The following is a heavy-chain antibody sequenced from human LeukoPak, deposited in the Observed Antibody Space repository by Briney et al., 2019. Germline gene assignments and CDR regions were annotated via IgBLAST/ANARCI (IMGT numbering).Heavy chain of an antibody. Sequence: GGSLRLSCAVSGFAFSGYGMHWVRQAPGKGLEWVTFIRHDGNNQYYADSVKGRFIISRDNSKNTLYLQMNSLRAEDTAVYYCASGMRVGPNIWGQGTLVTVSS. V-gene: IGHV3-30*02. CDR3: ASGMRVGPNI. D-gene: IGHD1-26*01. CDR1: GFAFSGYG. CDR2: IRHDGNNQ. J-gene: IGHJ4*02.